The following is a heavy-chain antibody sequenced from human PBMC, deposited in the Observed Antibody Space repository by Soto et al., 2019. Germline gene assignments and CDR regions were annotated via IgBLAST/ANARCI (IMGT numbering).Heavy chain of an antibody. CDR3: ARETTIFGVVNWFDP. D-gene: IGHD3-3*01. J-gene: IGHJ5*02. CDR1: GGSISSGDYY. V-gene: IGHV4-30-4*01. CDR2: IYYSGST. Sequence: SETLSLTCTVSGGSISSGDYYWSWIRQPPGKGLEWIGYIYYSGSTYYNPSLKSRVTISVDTSKNQFSLKLSSVTAADTAVYYCARETTIFGVVNWFDPWGQGTLVTVSS.